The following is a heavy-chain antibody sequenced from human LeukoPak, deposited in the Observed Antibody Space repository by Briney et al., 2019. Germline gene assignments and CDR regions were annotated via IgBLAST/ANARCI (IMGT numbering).Heavy chain of an antibody. D-gene: IGHD3-10*01. CDR2: IKEDGSEK. CDR1: GFTFSSYW. Sequence: GGSLRLSCVASGFTFSSYWMSWVRQTPGKGLEWVANIKEDGSEKYYVDSVKGRFTISRDNAKNSLYLQMNSLRAEDTAAYYCARDKYAYGCPFDYWGQGTLVTVSS. V-gene: IGHV3-7*03. J-gene: IGHJ4*02. CDR3: ARDKYAYGCPFDY.